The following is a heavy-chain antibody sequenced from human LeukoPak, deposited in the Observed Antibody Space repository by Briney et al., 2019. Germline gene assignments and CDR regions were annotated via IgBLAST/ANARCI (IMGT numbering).Heavy chain of an antibody. D-gene: IGHD2/OR15-2a*01. Sequence: SETVSLTCSVSVGSISSVPYLGRSIRQSRAQVVECIVYIWPSGSTNYTPSLYGRVAISLDKSRNPFSLMVTAVTAADTAFYYCARKGPENLPSSFDHWGRGTLVTVSS. CDR3: ARKGPENLPSSFDH. CDR2: IWPSGST. CDR1: VGSISSVPYL. J-gene: IGHJ4*02. V-gene: IGHV4-30-2*06.